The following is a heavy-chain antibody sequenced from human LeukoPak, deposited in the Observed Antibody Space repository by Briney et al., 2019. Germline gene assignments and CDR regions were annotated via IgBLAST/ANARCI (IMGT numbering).Heavy chain of an antibody. J-gene: IGHJ5*02. CDR2: ISSSSSYI. Sequence: GGSLRLSCAASGFTFSSYSMNWVRQAPGKGLEWVSSISSSSSYIYYADSVKGRFTISRDNAKNSLYLQMNSLRAEDTAMYYCARVPTRYSYGLRQPGIAWGQGTLVTVSS. CDR3: ARVPTRYSYGLRQPGIA. D-gene: IGHD5-18*01. V-gene: IGHV3-21*01. CDR1: GFTFSSYS.